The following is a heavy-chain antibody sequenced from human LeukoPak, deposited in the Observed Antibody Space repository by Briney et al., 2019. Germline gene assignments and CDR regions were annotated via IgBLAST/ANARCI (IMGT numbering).Heavy chain of an antibody. J-gene: IGHJ5*02. CDR3: ARGYSSRLYNWLDP. Sequence: GGSLRLSCAAPGFTFSSFAMSWVRQAPGKGLEWVSIIGAGGSKTYYADSVKGRFTISRDNSKNTLYLQMNSLTAEDTAVYYCARGYSSRLYNWLDPWGQGTLVTVSS. CDR1: GFTFSSFA. CDR2: IGAGGSKT. V-gene: IGHV3-23*01. D-gene: IGHD6-13*01.